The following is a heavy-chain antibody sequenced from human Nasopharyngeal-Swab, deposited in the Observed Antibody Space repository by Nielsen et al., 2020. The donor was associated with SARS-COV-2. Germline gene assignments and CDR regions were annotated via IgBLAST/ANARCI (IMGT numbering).Heavy chain of an antibody. D-gene: IGHD2-15*01. Sequence: GSLRLSCVVFGGTLNGFHWKWIRQTPGKGLEWIGEINDRGSGNYNPSLRSRVTISAGTSNIQFSLKLDCVTDADTAGYYCARGQDAYYYMDVWGEGTTVTVSS. CDR3: ARGQDAYYYMDV. V-gene: IGHV4-34*01. CDR2: INDRGSG. CDR1: GGTLNGFH. J-gene: IGHJ6*03.